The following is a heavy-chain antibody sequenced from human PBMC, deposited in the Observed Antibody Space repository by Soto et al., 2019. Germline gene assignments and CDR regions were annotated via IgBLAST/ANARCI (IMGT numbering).Heavy chain of an antibody. CDR2: INYRGST. Sequence: QVQLQESGPGLVKPSQTLSLACTVSCGSISSGGYYWSWIRQHPGKGLEWIGYINYRGSTYDNPSLTSRVTRSVDKSKNQSALKLSSVTAAGTAVYYCARGRGHTIDYWGQGTLVTLSS. CDR3: ARGRGHTIDY. J-gene: IGHJ4*02. CDR1: CGSISSGGYY. V-gene: IGHV4-31*03. D-gene: IGHD1-1*01.